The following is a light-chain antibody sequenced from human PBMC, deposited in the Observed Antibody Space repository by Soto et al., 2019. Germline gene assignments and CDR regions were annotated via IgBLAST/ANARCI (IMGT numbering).Light chain of an antibody. CDR2: AAS. V-gene: IGKV1-12*01. CDR3: QQANSFPRT. CDR1: RAVSPC. Sequence: DIQMPQSPSFVSASVGDRVTITCRASRAVSPCLAWYQQKPGDAPKLLIYAASTLQSGVPSRFSGSGSGTDFTLTIRSLQPEDFATYYCQQANSFPRTFGGGTKVEIK. J-gene: IGKJ4*01.